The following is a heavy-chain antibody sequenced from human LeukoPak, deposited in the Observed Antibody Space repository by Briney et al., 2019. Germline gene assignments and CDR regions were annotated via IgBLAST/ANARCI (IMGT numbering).Heavy chain of an antibody. V-gene: IGHV4-39*07. CDR2: IYYSGST. D-gene: IGHD3-3*01. CDR3: ARDLFTNTYYDFWSRPYYFDY. J-gene: IGHJ4*02. CDR1: GGSISSSSYY. Sequence: PSETLSLTCTVSGGSISSSSYYWGWIRQPPGKGLEWIGSIYYSGSTYYNPSLKSRVTISVDTSKNQFSLKLSSVTAADTAVYYCARDLFTNTYYDFWSRPYYFDYWGQGTLVTVSS.